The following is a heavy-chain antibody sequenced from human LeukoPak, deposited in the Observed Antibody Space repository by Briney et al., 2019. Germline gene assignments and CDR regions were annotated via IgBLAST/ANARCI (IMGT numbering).Heavy chain of an antibody. Sequence: PGGSLRLSCAASGFTFSSYGMHWVRQAPGKGLEWVAVIWYDGSNKYYADSVKGRFTISRDNSKNTLYLQMNSLRAEDTAVYYCASTPRGEYCSGGSCYGPYYGMDVWGQGTTVTVSS. CDR3: ASTPRGEYCSGGSCYGPYYGMDV. V-gene: IGHV3-33*01. CDR2: IWYDGSNK. D-gene: IGHD2-15*01. J-gene: IGHJ6*02. CDR1: GFTFSSYG.